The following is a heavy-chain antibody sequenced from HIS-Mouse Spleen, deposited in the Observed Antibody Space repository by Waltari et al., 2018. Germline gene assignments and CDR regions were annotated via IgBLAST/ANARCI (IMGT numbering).Heavy chain of an antibody. J-gene: IGHJ3*02. CDR3: AKDQANWGFAFDI. V-gene: IGHV3-23*01. Sequence: EVQLLESGGGLVQPGGSLRLSCAAAGFTFSSYAMRWVRQAPGKGVEWVSAISGSGGSTYYADSVKGRFTISRDNSKNTLYLQMNSLRAEDTAVYYCAKDQANWGFAFDIWGQGTMVTVSS. D-gene: IGHD7-27*01. CDR1: GFTFSSYA. CDR2: ISGSGGST.